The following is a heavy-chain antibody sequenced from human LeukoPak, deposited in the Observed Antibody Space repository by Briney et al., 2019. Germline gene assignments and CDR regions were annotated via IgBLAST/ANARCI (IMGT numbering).Heavy chain of an antibody. V-gene: IGHV1-24*01. CDR2: FDPEDGET. CDR1: GYTLTELS. D-gene: IGHD2-2*01. J-gene: IGHJ4*02. Sequence: VASVKVSCKVSGYTLTELSMHWVRQAPGKGLEWMGGFDPEDGETIYAQKFQGRVTMTEDTSTDTAYMELSSLRSEDTAVYYCATGYCGSTSCYQWFDYWGQGTLVTVSS. CDR3: ATGYCGSTSCYQWFDY.